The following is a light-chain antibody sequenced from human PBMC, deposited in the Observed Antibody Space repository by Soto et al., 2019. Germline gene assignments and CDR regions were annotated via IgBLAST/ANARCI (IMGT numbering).Light chain of an antibody. Sequence: QSALAQAPSASGTPGQRVTSCCSGSNSNIGRDSVNWYQQFPGTAPKLLMYRRNQRPSGVPDRFSGSKSGTSASLAISGLQSEDEADDCCAVWDDSRDGYVFGARAKVAVL. CDR3: AVWDDSRDGYV. CDR2: RRN. CDR1: NSNIGRDS. J-gene: IGLJ1*01. V-gene: IGLV1-44*01.